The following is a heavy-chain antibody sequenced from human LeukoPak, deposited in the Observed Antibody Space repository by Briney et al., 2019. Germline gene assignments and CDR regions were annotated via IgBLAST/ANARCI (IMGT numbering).Heavy chain of an antibody. D-gene: IGHD6-13*01. CDR3: ATVPRIPAVGNTEYFQY. V-gene: IGHV5-51*01. CDR2: VNPADSDT. Sequence: GESLKISCKGSGYSFTSYWTAWVRQMPGKGLEWMGIVNPADSDTRYSPSFQGQVTISVDKSISTAYLQWSSLQASDTAMYYCATVPRIPAVGNTEYFQYWGQGTLVTVSS. CDR1: GYSFTSYW. J-gene: IGHJ1*01.